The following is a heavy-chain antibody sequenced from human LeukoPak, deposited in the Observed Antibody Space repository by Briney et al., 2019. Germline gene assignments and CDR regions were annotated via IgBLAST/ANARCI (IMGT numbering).Heavy chain of an antibody. V-gene: IGHV1-69*06. CDR2: IIPIFGTA. CDR1: GGTFSSYA. D-gene: IGHD6-13*01. CDR3: ARDRGIAAAGTYDY. Sequence: SVKVSCKASGGTFSSYAISWVRQAPGQGLEWMGRIIPIFGTANYAQKFQGRATITADKSTSTAYMELSSLRSEDTAVYYCARDRGIAAAGTYDYWGQGTLVTVSS. J-gene: IGHJ4*02.